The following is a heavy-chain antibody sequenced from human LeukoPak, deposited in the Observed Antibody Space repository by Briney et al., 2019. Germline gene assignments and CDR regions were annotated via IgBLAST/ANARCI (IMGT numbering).Heavy chain of an antibody. CDR1: GDSISRSSYY. J-gene: IGHJ5*02. CDR2: IHYSGST. V-gene: IGHV4-39*07. D-gene: IGHD3-10*01. Sequence: SETLSLTCTVSGDSISRSSYYWGWIRQPPGKGLEWIGTIHYSGSTYYNPSLKSRVTISVDTSKNQFSLKLSSVTAADTAVYYCARGRSYYGSGSYWGIVPITRNNWFDPWGQGTLVTVSS. CDR3: ARGRSYYGSGSYWGIVPITRNNWFDP.